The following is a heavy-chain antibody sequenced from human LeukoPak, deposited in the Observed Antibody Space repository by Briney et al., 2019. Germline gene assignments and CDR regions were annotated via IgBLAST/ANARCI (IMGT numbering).Heavy chain of an antibody. CDR3: ARRRYYDSTGYLD. Sequence: SETLSLTCTISGDSTSSSSYYWGWLRQPPGKGLEWIGDIYYRGSTYYNPSLKSRVSISIDTSNNQFSLTLNSVTAADTALYFCARRRYYDSTGYLDWGQGTLVTVSS. D-gene: IGHD3-22*01. J-gene: IGHJ1*01. CDR2: IYYRGST. CDR1: GDSTSSSSYY. V-gene: IGHV4-39*01.